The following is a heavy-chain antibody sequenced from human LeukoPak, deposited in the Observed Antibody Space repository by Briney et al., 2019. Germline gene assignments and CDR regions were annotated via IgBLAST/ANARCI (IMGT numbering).Heavy chain of an antibody. V-gene: IGHV4-61*08. CDR3: ATSYDFWSGYSVY. Sequence: PSQTLSLTCTVSGGSISSGGYYWSWIRQPPGKGLEWIGYIYYSGSTNYNPSLKSRVTISVDTSKNQFSLKLSSVTAADMAVYYCATSYDFWSGYSVYWGQGTLVTVSS. CDR1: GGSISSGGYY. CDR2: IYYSGST. J-gene: IGHJ4*02. D-gene: IGHD3-3*01.